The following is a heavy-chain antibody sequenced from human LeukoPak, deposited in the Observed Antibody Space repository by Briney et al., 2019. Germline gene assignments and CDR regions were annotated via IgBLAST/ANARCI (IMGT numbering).Heavy chain of an antibody. J-gene: IGHJ4*02. Sequence: ASVKVSCKTSGYTFTNFGITWMLQAPGQGLEWMGWINTYNGNTNYAPKLQGRVSMTTDTSTSTAYMELRSLRPDDTAVYYCARDHLGSGSYSSGERVYWGQGTLVIVSS. D-gene: IGHD1-26*01. CDR3: ARDHLGSGSYSSGERVY. V-gene: IGHV1-18*01. CDR2: INTYNGNT. CDR1: GYTFTNFG.